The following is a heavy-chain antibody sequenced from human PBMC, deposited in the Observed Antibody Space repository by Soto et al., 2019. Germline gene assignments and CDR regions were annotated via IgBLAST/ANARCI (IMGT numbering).Heavy chain of an antibody. J-gene: IGHJ4*02. D-gene: IGHD6-13*01. CDR1: GGSVSSGNQY. Sequence: QVQLQESGPGLVKPSETLSLTCTVSGGSVSSGNQYWSWIRQPPGKGLEWIGYIYNSGSTHYNPSLKSRVSISVDTSKNQFSLNLSSVTAADTAMYLCASGSSVSAYIDSWGQGTLVTVSS. CDR2: IYNSGST. V-gene: IGHV4-61*01. CDR3: ASGSSVSAYIDS.